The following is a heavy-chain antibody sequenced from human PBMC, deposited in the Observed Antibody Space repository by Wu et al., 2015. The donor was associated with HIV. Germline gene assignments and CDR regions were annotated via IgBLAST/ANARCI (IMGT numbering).Heavy chain of an antibody. CDR1: GDTYNNYI. D-gene: IGHD2-8*02. V-gene: IGHV1-69*12. Sequence: QVQLVQSGDEVKKPGSSVKVSCKASGDTYNNYIINWVRQAPGQGLEWMGGIIPVFATTNYAQKFQGRVTITADESSTAYMELTSLKSEDTAIYYCAQVRGVMPRDAFDVWGQGTMVTVS. CDR3: AQVRGVMPRDAFDV. CDR2: IIPVFATT. J-gene: IGHJ3*01.